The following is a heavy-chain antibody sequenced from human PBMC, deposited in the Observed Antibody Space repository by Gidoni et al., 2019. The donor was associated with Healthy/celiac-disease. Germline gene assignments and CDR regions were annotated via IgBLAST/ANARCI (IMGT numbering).Heavy chain of an antibody. CDR2: IYSGGST. CDR3: ARDAGYCSGGSCQGYYFDY. D-gene: IGHD2-15*01. J-gene: IGHJ4*02. CDR1: GFTVSSHS. V-gene: IGHV3-53*01. Sequence: EVQLVESGGGLIQPGGSLRLSCAASGFTVSSHSMSWVRQAPGKGLEWVSVIYSGGSTYYADSVKGRFTISRDNSKNTLYLQMNSLRAEDTAVYYCARDAGYCSGGSCQGYYFDYWGQGTLVTVSS.